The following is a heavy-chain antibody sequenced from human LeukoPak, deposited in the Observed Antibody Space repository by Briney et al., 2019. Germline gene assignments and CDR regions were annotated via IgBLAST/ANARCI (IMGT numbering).Heavy chain of an antibody. Sequence: SETLSLTCTVSGGSISSHYWRWIRQPPGKGLEWPGYIYYRGRPNYSPSLKSRVTISVGTSKYQFSLQLSSVTAADAAVYYCARGVVVTASRGAYCYYMDVWGKGTTVTVSS. CDR2: IYYRGRP. CDR3: ARGVVVTASRGAYCYYMDV. D-gene: IGHD2-21*02. J-gene: IGHJ6*03. CDR1: GGSISSHY. V-gene: IGHV4-59*11.